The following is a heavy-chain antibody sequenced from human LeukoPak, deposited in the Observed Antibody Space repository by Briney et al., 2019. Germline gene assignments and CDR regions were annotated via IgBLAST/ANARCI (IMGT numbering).Heavy chain of an antibody. CDR3: ARGTRRRYYDSSGYHLGAFDI. CDR2: IYYSGST. V-gene: IGHV4-59*01. D-gene: IGHD3-22*01. J-gene: IGHJ3*02. Sequence: SETLSLTCTVSGGSISSYYWSWIRQPPGKGLERIGYIYYSGSTNYNPSLKSRVTISVDTSKNQFSLKLSFVTAADTAVYYCARGTRRRYYDSSGYHLGAFDIWGQGTMVTVSS. CDR1: GGSISSYY.